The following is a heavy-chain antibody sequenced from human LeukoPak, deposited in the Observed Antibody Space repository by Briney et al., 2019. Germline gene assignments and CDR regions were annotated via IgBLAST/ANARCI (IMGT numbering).Heavy chain of an antibody. Sequence: SETLSLTCAVYGGSFSGYYWSWIRQPPGKGLEWIGEINHSGSTNYNPSLRGPVTISVDTSKNQFSLRLSSVTAADAAVYYCARDRITGATRDFYYYYMDVWGKGTTVTVSS. D-gene: IGHD7-27*01. CDR2: INHSGST. V-gene: IGHV4-34*01. CDR3: ARDRITGATRDFYYYYMDV. CDR1: GGSFSGYY. J-gene: IGHJ6*03.